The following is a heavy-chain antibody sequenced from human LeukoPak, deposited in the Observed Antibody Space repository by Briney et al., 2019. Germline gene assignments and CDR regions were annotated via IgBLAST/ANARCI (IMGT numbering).Heavy chain of an antibody. CDR2: INPSGGDT. J-gene: IGHJ4*02. Sequence: ASVNVSCKSSGYTFTTYKMHWVRQAPGQGLEWVGLINPSGGDTDSAQKFHDRVTMTIDTSTTTVYMELSSLTSEDTAVYYCARDSWKWSFDYWGQGTLVTVSS. V-gene: IGHV1-46*01. D-gene: IGHD1-1*01. CDR1: GYTFTTYK. CDR3: ARDSWKWSFDY.